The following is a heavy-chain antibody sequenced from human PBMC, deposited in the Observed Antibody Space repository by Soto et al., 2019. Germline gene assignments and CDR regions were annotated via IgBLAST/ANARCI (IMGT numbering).Heavy chain of an antibody. CDR3: ARNVDIVATIFDY. J-gene: IGHJ4*02. CDR1: GGSISSYY. Sequence: QVQLQESGPGLVKPSETLSLTCTVSGGSISSYYWSWIRQPPGKGLEWIGYIYYSGSTNYNPSLTSRVTISVDTSKNQFSQQRSSVTAADTAVYYCARNVDIVATIFDYWGQGTLVTVSS. D-gene: IGHD5-12*01. CDR2: IYYSGST. V-gene: IGHV4-59*08.